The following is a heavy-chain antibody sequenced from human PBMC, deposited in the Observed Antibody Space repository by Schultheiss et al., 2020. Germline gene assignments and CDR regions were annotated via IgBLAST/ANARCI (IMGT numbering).Heavy chain of an antibody. D-gene: IGHD3-3*01. CDR2: ISWDSGSR. J-gene: IGHJ4*02. CDR1: GFTFSSYD. V-gene: IGHV3-9*01. CDR3: AKGGYDFWSGYSTGIDY. Sequence: GGSLRLSCAASGFTFSSYDMHWVRQAPGKGLEWVSGISWDSGSRGYADSVKGRFTISRDNAKRSLYLQMNSLRAEDTAVYYCAKGGYDFWSGYSTGIDYWGKGTLVTVSS.